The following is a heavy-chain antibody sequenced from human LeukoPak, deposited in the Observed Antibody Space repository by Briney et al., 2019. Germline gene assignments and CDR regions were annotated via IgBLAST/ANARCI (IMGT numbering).Heavy chain of an antibody. V-gene: IGHV1-2*02. D-gene: IGHD2-8*01. CDR2: INPNSGGT. J-gene: IGHJ4*02. Sequence: ASVKVSCKASGYTFTVYYMHWVRQAPGQGLEWMGWINPNSGGTNYAQKFQGRVTMTRDTSISTAYMELSRLRSDDTAVYYCARGDIVLMVYADWGQGTLVTVSS. CDR1: GYTFTVYY. CDR3: ARGDIVLMVYAD.